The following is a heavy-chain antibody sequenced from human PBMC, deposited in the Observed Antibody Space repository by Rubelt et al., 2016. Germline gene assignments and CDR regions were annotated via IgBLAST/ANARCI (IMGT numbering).Heavy chain of an antibody. J-gene: IGHJ4*02. V-gene: IGHV3-30*04. D-gene: IGHD3-16*01. CDR3: ARVITFGGVAKYFDY. Sequence: GQPGRSLRLSCAASGFTFSNYAMHWVRQVPGKGLEWVTVISYDGSNKSYADSVKGRFTISRDNSTNTRYLQMNSLRGEDTAVYYCARVITFGGVAKYFDYWGQWTLVTVSS. CDR1: GFTFSNYA. CDR2: ISYDGSNK.